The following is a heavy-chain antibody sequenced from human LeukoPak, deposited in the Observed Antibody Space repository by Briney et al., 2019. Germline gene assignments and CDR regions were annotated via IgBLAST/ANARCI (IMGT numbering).Heavy chain of an antibody. Sequence: SETLSLTCTVSGGYISSYYWSWIRQPAGKGLEWIGRIYTSGSTNYNPSLKGRVTMSVGTSKNQFSLKLSSVTAADTAVYYCARESPPLLWFGELSTKPQPFDYWGQGTLVTVSS. V-gene: IGHV4-4*07. CDR2: IYTSGST. CDR1: GGYISSYY. CDR3: ARESPPLLWFGELSTKPQPFDY. J-gene: IGHJ4*02. D-gene: IGHD3-10*01.